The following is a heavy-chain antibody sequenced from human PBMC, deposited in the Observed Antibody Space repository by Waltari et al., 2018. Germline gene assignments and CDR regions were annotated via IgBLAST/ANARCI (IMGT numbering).Heavy chain of an antibody. CDR1: GFMFNTYY. J-gene: IGHJ5*02. Sequence: EVLLMESGGGLVKPGWSLRLSFSVSGFMFNTYYMHWVRQAPGKGPEWVSMITRSASFIYYANSVKGRFTVSRDDAEKSLFLQMDSLTVEDTAVYYCARSSPQGTPGGIDHWGQGTLVTVSS. V-gene: IGHV3-21*01. CDR2: ITRSASFI. CDR3: ARSSPQGTPGGIDH. D-gene: IGHD1-26*01.